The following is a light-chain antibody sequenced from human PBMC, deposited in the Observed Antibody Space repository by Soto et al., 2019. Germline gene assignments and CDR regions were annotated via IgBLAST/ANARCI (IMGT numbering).Light chain of an antibody. CDR3: RHYNKWFSIS. Sequence: EIVMTQSPATLSVSPGERAILSCRASESISSKLGWYQQRPGQAPRLLIYGASIRATGIPTRFSGSGSGTEFTLTISSLKSEDSAVYYCRHYNKWFSISFGQGTRLEIK. J-gene: IGKJ5*01. CDR2: GAS. V-gene: IGKV3-15*01. CDR1: ESISSK.